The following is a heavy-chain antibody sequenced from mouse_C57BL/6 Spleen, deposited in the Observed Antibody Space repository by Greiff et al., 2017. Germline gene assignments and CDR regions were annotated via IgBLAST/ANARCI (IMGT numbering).Heavy chain of an antibody. Sequence: VQLQQPGAELVMPGASVKLSCKASGYTFTSYWMHWVKQRPGQGLEWIGEIDPSDSYTNYNQKFKGKSTLTVDKSSSTAYMQLSSLTSEDSAVYYCARDYGSRRYFDFWGTGTTVTVSS. V-gene: IGHV1-69*01. D-gene: IGHD1-1*01. J-gene: IGHJ1*03. CDR1: GYTFTSYW. CDR2: IDPSDSYT. CDR3: ARDYGSRRYFDF.